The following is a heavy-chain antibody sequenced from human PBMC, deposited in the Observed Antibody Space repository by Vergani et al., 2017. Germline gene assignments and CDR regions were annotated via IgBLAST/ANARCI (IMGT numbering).Heavy chain of an antibody. CDR1: GGSFSAYY. D-gene: IGHD3-10*01. CDR3: ARGGGITMVRGPLRNWFDP. Sequence: QVQLQQWGAGLLKPSETLSLTCAVYGGSFSAYYWSWIRHTPGKGLEWIGEINHSGSTNYNPSLKSRVTISVDTSKTQFSLKLSSVTAADTAVYYCARGGGITMVRGPLRNWFDPWGQGTLVTVSS. J-gene: IGHJ5*02. V-gene: IGHV4-34*01. CDR2: INHSGST.